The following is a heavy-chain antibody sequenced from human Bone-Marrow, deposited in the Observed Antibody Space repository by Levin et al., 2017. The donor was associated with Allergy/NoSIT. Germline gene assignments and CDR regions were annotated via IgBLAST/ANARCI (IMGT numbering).Heavy chain of an antibody. J-gene: IGHJ5*02. CDR3: ARGDCYSGSCYGPDWFDP. CDR1: GYTFTSYN. V-gene: IGHV1-8*01. CDR2: INPNSGNT. Sequence: GESLKISCQTSGYTFTSYNVYWVRQAPGQGLEWMGYINPNSGNTGYAQKFQGRVTMTRNSSITTAYMELSGLTSEDTAMYYCARGDCYSGSCYGPDWFDPWGQGTQVTVSS. D-gene: IGHD2-15*01.